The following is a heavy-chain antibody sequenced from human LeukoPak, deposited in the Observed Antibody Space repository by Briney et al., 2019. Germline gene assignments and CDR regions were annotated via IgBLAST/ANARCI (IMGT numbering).Heavy chain of an antibody. CDR1: GFTFSSYW. Sequence: GGSLRLSCAASGFTFSSYWMSWVRQAPGKGLEWVANIKQDGSEKYYVDSVKGRFTISRDNAKNSLYLQMNSLRAEDTAVYYCASTYGSGIGGFDPWGQGTLVTVSS. J-gene: IGHJ5*02. CDR3: ASTYGSGIGGFDP. D-gene: IGHD3-10*01. CDR2: IKQDGSEK. V-gene: IGHV3-7*01.